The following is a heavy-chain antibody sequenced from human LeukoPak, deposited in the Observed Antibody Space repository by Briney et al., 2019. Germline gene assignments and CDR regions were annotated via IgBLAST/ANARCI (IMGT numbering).Heavy chain of an antibody. D-gene: IGHD3-10*01. CDR2: ISAGSGNYI. J-gene: IGHJ5*01. Sequence: GGSLRLSCAASGFTFSHYVMNWVRQAPGKGLEWVSYISAGSGNYIYYGESVRGRFTISRDNAKNSLYLQMNSLRAEDTAVYYCARESEAYNGSGWFESWGQGILVTVSS. CDR1: GFTFSHYV. V-gene: IGHV3-21*01. CDR3: ARESEAYNGSGWFES.